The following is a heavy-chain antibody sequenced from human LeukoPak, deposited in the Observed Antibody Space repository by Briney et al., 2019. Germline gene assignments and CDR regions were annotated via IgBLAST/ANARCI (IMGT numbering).Heavy chain of an antibody. Sequence: GSLRLSCAASGFTFSNYWMHWVRQAPGKGLVWVSRINTDGSSTTYADFVKGRFTISRDNAKNTLYLQMNSLSAEDTAVYYCARGYSSSYRIDYWGQGTLVTVSS. D-gene: IGHD6-6*01. J-gene: IGHJ4*02. V-gene: IGHV3-74*01. CDR3: ARGYSSSYRIDY. CDR2: INTDGSST. CDR1: GFTFSNYW.